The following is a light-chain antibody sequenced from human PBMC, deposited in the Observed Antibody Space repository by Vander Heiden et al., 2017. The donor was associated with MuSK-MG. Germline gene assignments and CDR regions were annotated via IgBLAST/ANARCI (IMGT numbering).Light chain of an antibody. J-gene: IGKJ2*01. V-gene: IGKV1-9*01. CDR1: QSINDF. CDR2: ISS. Sequence: DIQLTQSSSSVSASVGDRVTITCRASQSINDFLGWYQQKPKKAPSLLIYISSTLQSGAPSRFSGSGCAADFTLTISILQPEDFTTYYCQQLNTFPYTFGQGTKLEIK. CDR3: QQLNTFPYT.